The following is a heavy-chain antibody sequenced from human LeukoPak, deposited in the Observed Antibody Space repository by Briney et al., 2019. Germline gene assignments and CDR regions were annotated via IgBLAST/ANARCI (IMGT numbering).Heavy chain of an antibody. CDR1: GFPFSDFS. V-gene: IGHV3-23*01. CDR2: TNSGGTST. D-gene: IGHD2-8*01. Sequence: GGSLRLSCATSGFPFSDFSMSWVRQAPGKGLEWISTTNSGGTSTYYAESVKGRFTISRDNSKNTLYLQMSSLRVEDTAVYYCAKQSYARSLGEGGPGTPVSVSS. CDR3: AKQSYARSLGE. J-gene: IGHJ4*02.